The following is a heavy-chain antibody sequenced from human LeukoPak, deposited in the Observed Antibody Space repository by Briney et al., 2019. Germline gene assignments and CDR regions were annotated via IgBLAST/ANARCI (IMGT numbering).Heavy chain of an antibody. Sequence: ASVKVSCKASGYTFTSYGISWVRQAPGQGLGWMGWISAYNGNTNYAQKLQGRVTMTTDTSTSTAYMELRSLRSDDTAVYYCARDRRGCSSTSCYIRPYYYYYYGMDVWGQGTTVTVSS. CDR2: ISAYNGNT. V-gene: IGHV1-18*01. D-gene: IGHD2-2*02. CDR3: ARDRRGCSSTSCYIRPYYYYYYGMDV. J-gene: IGHJ6*02. CDR1: GYTFTSYG.